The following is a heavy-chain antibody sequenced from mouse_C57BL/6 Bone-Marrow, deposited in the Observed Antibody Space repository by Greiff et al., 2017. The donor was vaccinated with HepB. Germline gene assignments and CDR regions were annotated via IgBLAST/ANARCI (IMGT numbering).Heavy chain of an antibody. Sequence: QVQLKQSGAELARPGASVKLSCKASGYTFTSYGISWVKQRTGQGLEWIGEIYPRSGNTYYNEKFKGKATLTADKSSSTAYMELRSLTSEDSAVYFCARRGPNNYFDYWGQGTTLTVSS. V-gene: IGHV1-81*01. J-gene: IGHJ2*01. CDR1: GYTFTSYG. CDR3: ARRGPNNYFDY. CDR2: IYPRSGNT. D-gene: IGHD4-1*01.